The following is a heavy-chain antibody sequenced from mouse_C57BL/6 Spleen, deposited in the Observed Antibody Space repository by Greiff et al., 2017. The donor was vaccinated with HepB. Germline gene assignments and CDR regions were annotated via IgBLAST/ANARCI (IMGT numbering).Heavy chain of an antibody. Sequence: VQLKESGPELVKPGASVKISCKASGYSFTGYYMNWVKQSPEKSLEWIGEINPSTGGTTYNQKFKAKATLTVDKSSSTAYMQRKSLTAEDSAVYYCARRGGYYDYFDYWGQGTTLTVSS. CDR1: GYSFTGYY. CDR2: INPSTGGT. J-gene: IGHJ2*01. V-gene: IGHV1-42*01. CDR3: ARRGGYYDYFDY. D-gene: IGHD2-3*01.